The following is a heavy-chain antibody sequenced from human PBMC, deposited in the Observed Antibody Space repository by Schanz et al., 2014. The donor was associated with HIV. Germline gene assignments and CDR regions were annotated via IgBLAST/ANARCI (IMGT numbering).Heavy chain of an antibody. CDR1: GASFSGSY. Sequence: QVQLQQWGAGLLKPSETLSLTCAVYGASFSGSYWSWIRQPPGKGLEWIGEIDHSGNTNYNPSLKSRFSISVDTSKKQFSLKMTSVTAADTAVYYCARDKTLAALRPYYGFDFWGLGTLVTVSS. CDR2: IDHSGNT. D-gene: IGHD1-26*01. CDR3: ARDKTLAALRPYYGFDF. V-gene: IGHV4-34*01. J-gene: IGHJ4*02.